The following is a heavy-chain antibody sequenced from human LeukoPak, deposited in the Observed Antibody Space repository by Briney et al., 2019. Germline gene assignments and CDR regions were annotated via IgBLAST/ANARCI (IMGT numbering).Heavy chain of an antibody. CDR1: GGSISSSSYY. V-gene: IGHV4-39*07. Sequence: PSETLSLTCTVSGGSISSSSYYWGWIRQPPGKGLEWIGEINHSGSTNFNPSLKSRVTISVDTSKNQFSLKLSSVTAADTAVYYCARGFSERAPVDYWGQGTLVTVSS. J-gene: IGHJ4*02. CDR2: INHSGST. CDR3: ARGFSERAPVDY.